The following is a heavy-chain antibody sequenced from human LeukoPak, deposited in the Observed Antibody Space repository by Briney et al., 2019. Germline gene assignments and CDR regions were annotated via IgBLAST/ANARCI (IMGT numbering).Heavy chain of an antibody. CDR2: IHSGGNT. V-gene: IGHV3-66*01. Sequence: GRPLRLSCAASGFTVSSTYMNWVRQAPGKGLEWVSVIHSGGNTYYADSVKGRFTISRDISKNTLYLQMNSLRAEDTAVYYCARGGSGWYLYDYWGQGTLVTVSS. CDR1: GFTVSSTY. D-gene: IGHD6-19*01. CDR3: ARGGSGWYLYDY. J-gene: IGHJ4*02.